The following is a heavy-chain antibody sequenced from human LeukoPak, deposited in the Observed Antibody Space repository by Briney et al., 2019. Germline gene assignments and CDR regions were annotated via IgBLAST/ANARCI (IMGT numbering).Heavy chain of an antibody. Sequence: ASVKVSCKASGGTFSSYAISWVRQAPGQGLEWMGGIIPIFGTANYAQKFQDRVTITADKSTSTAYMELSSLRSEDTAVYYCARDSPSGLERGLWGQGTLVTVSS. CDR1: GGTFSSYA. D-gene: IGHD1-1*01. V-gene: IGHV1-69*06. J-gene: IGHJ4*02. CDR3: ARDSPSGLERGL. CDR2: IIPIFGTA.